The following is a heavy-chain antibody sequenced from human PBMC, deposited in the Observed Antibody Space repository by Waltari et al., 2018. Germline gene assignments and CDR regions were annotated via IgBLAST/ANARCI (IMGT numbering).Heavy chain of an antibody. Sequence: EVQLVESGGGLAQPGGSLRLSCAAFGLTFSNYWMTWVRQVSGKGPEWVANIKQDGSGKYYMDSVKGRFTISRDNAKNSLYLQMNNLRVEDTAVYYCTRGGRDSSWYWRDWGQGTLVTVSS. CDR3: TRGGRDSSWYWRD. D-gene: IGHD6-13*01. V-gene: IGHV3-7*01. CDR2: IKQDGSGK. CDR1: GLTFSNYW. J-gene: IGHJ4*02.